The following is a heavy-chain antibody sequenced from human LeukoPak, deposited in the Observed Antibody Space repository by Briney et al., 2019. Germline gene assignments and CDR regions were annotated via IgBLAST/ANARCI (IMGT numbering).Heavy chain of an antibody. V-gene: IGHV1-2*02. D-gene: IGHD3-10*01. CDR2: INPNSGGT. Sequence: ASVKVSCKASGYTFTGYYMHWVRQAPGQGLEWMGWINPNSGGTNYAQKFQGRVTMTRDTSISTAYMELSRLRSDDTAVYYCARSSITMVRAVIIPLDYWGQGTLVTVSS. J-gene: IGHJ4*02. CDR1: GYTFTGYY. CDR3: ARSSITMVRAVIIPLDY.